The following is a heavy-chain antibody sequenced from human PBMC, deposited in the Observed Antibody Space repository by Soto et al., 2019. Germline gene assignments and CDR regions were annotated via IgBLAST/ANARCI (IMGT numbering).Heavy chain of an antibody. CDR3: ATHAWDL. CDR1: GFTFSRYD. J-gene: IGHJ5*02. Sequence: PGGSLRLACAVSGFTFSRYDMSWVRQAPGKGLEWVSAINGGRSFYGDSVEGRFTVSRDNSKNTLYLQMNSLRVEDTAIYYCATHAWDLWGQRTLVTGSS. V-gene: IGHV3-23*01. D-gene: IGHD2-2*01. CDR2: INGGRS.